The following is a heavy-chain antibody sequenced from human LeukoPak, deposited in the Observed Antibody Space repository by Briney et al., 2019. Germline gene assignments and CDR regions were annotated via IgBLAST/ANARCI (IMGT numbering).Heavy chain of an antibody. J-gene: IGHJ4*02. D-gene: IGHD6-13*01. CDR2: ISSSSSTI. CDR1: GFTFSSYS. Sequence: GGSLRLSCAASGFTFSSYSMNWVRQAPGKGLEWVSYISSSSSTIYYADSVKGRFTISRDNAKNSLYLQMNSLRAEDTAVYYCAKDHGLSSWYVFDYWGQGTLVTVSS. V-gene: IGHV3-48*04. CDR3: AKDHGLSSWYVFDY.